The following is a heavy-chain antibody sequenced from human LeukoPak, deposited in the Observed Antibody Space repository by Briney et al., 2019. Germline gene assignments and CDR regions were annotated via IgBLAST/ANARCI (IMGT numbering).Heavy chain of an antibody. CDR3: ARSGYGSGSEELDY. CDR1: GGFISSYY. V-gene: IGHV4-59*01. CDR2: IYYSGST. D-gene: IGHD3-10*01. Sequence: SETLSLTCTVSGGFISSYYWSWIRQPPGKGLEWIGYIYYSGSTNYNPSLKSRVTISVDTSKNQFSLKLSSVTAAGTAVYYCARSGYGSGSEELDYWGQGTLVTVSS. J-gene: IGHJ4*02.